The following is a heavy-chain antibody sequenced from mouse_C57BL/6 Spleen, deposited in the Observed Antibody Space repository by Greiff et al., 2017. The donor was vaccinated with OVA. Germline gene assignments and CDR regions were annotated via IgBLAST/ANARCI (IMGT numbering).Heavy chain of an antibody. CDR2: IDPSDSYT. Sequence: VQLQQPGAELVMPGASVKLSCKASGYTFTSYWMHWVKQRPGQGLEWIGEIDPSDSYTNYNQKFKGKSTLTVDKSSSTAYMQLSSLTSEDSAVYYCARSPSYYGSSYDYFDYWGQGTTLTVSS. D-gene: IGHD1-1*01. J-gene: IGHJ2*01. CDR1: GYTFTSYW. V-gene: IGHV1-69*01. CDR3: ARSPSYYGSSYDYFDY.